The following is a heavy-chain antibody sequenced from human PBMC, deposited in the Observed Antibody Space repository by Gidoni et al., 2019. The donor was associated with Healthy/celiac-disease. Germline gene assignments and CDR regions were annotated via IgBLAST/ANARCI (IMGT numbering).Heavy chain of an antibody. J-gene: IGHJ4*02. D-gene: IGHD3-22*01. CDR1: GFTFSSYA. Sequence: EVQLVAAGGGLVQPGGSLRLSCAASGFTFSSYAMHWVRLAPGTGLEYVSAISSNGGSTYYANSVKGRFTISRDNSKNTLYLQMGSLRAEDMAVYYCARDGDYYYDSSGYFDYWGQGTLVTVSS. CDR2: ISSNGGST. V-gene: IGHV3-64*01. CDR3: ARDGDYYYDSSGYFDY.